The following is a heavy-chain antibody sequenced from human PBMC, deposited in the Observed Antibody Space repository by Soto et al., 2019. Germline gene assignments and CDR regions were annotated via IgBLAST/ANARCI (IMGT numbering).Heavy chain of an antibody. CDR2: ISGSGGST. J-gene: IGHJ5*02. D-gene: IGHD2-2*01. CDR3: AGAPRDCSSTSCYAP. CDR1: GFTFSSYA. V-gene: IGHV3-23*01. Sequence: PGGSLRLSCAASGFTFSSYAMSWVRQAPGKGLEWVSAISGSGGSTYYADSVKGRFTISRDNSKNTLYLQMNSLRAEDTAVYYCAGAPRDCSSTSCYAPWGQGTLVTVSS.